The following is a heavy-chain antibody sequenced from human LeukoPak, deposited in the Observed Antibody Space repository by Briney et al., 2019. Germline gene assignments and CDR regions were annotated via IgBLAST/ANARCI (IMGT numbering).Heavy chain of an antibody. J-gene: IGHJ5*02. V-gene: IGHV5-51*01. D-gene: IGHD5-18*01. CDR1: GYRFTTYW. Sequence: EESLKISCKGSGYRFTTYWLAWVRQMPEKGLEWMGIIYPGDSDTRYSPSFQGQVTISADKSISTAYLQWSSLKASDTAMYYCARHLRLWQNWFDPWGQGTLVTVSS. CDR3: ARHLRLWQNWFDP. CDR2: IYPGDSDT.